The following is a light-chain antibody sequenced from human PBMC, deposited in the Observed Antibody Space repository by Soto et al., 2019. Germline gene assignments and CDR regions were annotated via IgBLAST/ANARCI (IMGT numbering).Light chain of an antibody. CDR1: SSDVGSYNL. CDR2: EGS. CDR3: CSDSGSSTSVWV. J-gene: IGLJ3*02. V-gene: IGLV2-23*01. Sequence: QSALTQPASVSGSPGQSITISCTGTSSDVGSYNLVSWYQQHPGKAPKLMIYEGSKRPSGVSNRFSGSKSGNTASLTITGLQAEDEADYYCCSDSGSSTSVWVFGGGTKLTVL.